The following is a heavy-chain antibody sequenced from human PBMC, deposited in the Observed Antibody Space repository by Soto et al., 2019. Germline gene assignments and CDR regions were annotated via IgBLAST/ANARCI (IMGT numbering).Heavy chain of an antibody. J-gene: IGHJ4*02. V-gene: IGHV3-11*01. CDR3: VRPYYSSSWVPFDR. CDR1: GFDFGDYY. D-gene: IGHD6-13*01. CDR2: IDSGDGTT. Sequence: GGSLRLSCTGSGFDFGDYYMSWIRQAPGKGLEWVSYIDSGDGTTYYTDSVKGRFTISRDNAKKTVYLQMGSLRVEDTALYYCVRPYYSSSWVPFDRWGQGTL.